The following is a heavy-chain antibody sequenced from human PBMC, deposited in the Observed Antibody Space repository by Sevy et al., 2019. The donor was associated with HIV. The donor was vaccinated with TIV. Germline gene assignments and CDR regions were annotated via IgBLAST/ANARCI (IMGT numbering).Heavy chain of an antibody. D-gene: IGHD6-13*01. V-gene: IGHV4-59*01. CDR3: ARDRTYGSPELDY. CDR1: GDSISGYY. CDR2: IYYSGST. Sequence: SETLSLICTVSGDSISGYYWSWLRQSPGKGLEWIGAIYYSGSTNYNPSLESRVTISVDTSKSQFSLNLSSVTAADTAVFYCARDRTYGSPELDYWGQGILVTVSS. J-gene: IGHJ4*02.